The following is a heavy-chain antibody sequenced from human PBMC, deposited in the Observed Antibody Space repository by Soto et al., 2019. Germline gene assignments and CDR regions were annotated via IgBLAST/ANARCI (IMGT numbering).Heavy chain of an antibody. CDR1: AFTFSNYW. CDR2: IKEDGSEK. Sequence: GGSLRLSCADSAFTFSNYWMSWVRQAPGKGLEWVANIKEDGSEKYYVDSVKGRFTISRDNAKNSLYLQMNSLRAEDTAVYYCVRDKEGSNLGRTTGTILDLWGQGTLVTVSS. J-gene: IGHJ5*02. CDR3: VRDKEGSNLGRTTGTILDL. D-gene: IGHD1-1*01. V-gene: IGHV3-7*01.